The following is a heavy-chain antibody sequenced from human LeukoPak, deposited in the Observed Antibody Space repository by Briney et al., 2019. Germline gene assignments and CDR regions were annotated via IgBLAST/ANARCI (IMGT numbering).Heavy chain of an antibody. D-gene: IGHD3-3*01. V-gene: IGHV1-46*01. J-gene: IGHJ4*02. CDR3: ATLSPYTIFGVVIDDY. Sequence: ASVKVSCKASGYTFTRHYMNWVRQAPGQGLEWMGKINPSGGSTSYAQKFQGRVTMTRDTSTSTVYMELSSLRSEDTAVYYCATLSPYTIFGVVIDDYWGQGTLVTVSS. CDR1: GYTFTRHY. CDR2: INPSGGST.